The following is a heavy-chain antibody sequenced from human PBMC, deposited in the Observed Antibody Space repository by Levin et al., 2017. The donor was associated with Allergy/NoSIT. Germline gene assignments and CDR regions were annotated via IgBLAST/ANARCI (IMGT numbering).Heavy chain of an antibody. CDR2: IYPGDSDT. D-gene: IGHD6-19*01. V-gene: IGHV5-51*01. CDR3: ARWGEVAGSAVGWFDP. Sequence: GGSLRLSCKGSGYSFTSYWIGWVRQMPGKGLEWMGIIYPGDSDTRYSPSFQGQVTISADKSISTAYLQWSSLKASDTAMYYCARWGEVAGSAVGWFDPWGQGTLVTVSS. CDR1: GYSFTSYW. J-gene: IGHJ5*02.